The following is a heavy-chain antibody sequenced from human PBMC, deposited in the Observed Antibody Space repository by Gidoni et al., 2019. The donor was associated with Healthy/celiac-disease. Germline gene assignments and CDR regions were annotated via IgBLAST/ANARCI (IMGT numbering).Heavy chain of an antibody. Sequence: QVQLVQSGAEVKKPGASVKVSCKDSGYTFTSYGISWVRQAPGQGLEWMGWIRAYNGNTNYAQKLQGRVTMTTDISTSTAYMELRSLRSDDTAVYYCARTDYYDSSCYYYNYWGQGTLVTVSS. V-gene: IGHV1-18*01. D-gene: IGHD3-22*01. CDR3: ARTDYYDSSCYYYNY. J-gene: IGHJ4*02. CDR2: IRAYNGNT. CDR1: GYTFTSYG.